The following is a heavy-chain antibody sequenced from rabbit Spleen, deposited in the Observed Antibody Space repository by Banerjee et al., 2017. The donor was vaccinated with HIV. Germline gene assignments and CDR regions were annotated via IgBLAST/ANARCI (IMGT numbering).Heavy chain of an antibody. D-gene: IGHD6-1*01. CDR1: GVSFSFSSY. J-gene: IGHJ4*01. Sequence: QEQLEESGGGLVKPGASLTLTCTASGVSFSFSSYMCWVRQAPGKGLEWIACIDTGSSGFTYFATWAKGRFTCSKTSSTTVTLQMTRLTAADTATYFCVREAGYGGYGDGNLWGPGTLVTVS. V-gene: IGHV1S45*01. CDR3: VREAGYGGYGDGNL. CDR2: IDTGSSGFT.